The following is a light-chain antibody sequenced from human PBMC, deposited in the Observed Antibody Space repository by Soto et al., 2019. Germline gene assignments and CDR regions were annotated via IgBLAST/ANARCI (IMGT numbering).Light chain of an antibody. CDR1: QSVDSN. CDR3: QQYDNWPLT. V-gene: IGKV3D-15*01. Sequence: EIVMTQSPATLSVSPGERATLSCRASQSVDSNLAWYQQKPGQAPRLLIFGASTRAYGIPARFSGSGSGTDFTLTISSLQSEEFGVYFCQQYDNWPLTFGGGTKVEIK. CDR2: GAS. J-gene: IGKJ4*01.